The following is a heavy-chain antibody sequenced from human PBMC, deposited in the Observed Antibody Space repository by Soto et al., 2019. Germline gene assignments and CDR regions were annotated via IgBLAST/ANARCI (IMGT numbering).Heavy chain of an antibody. CDR1: GGSITSYF. CDR3: ARGRYSSSWFYFDY. D-gene: IGHD6-13*01. V-gene: IGHV4-59*01. J-gene: IGHJ4*02. CDR2: IYHTGST. Sequence: QVQLQESGPRLVKPSETLSLTCTVSGGSITSYFWNWIRQPPGKGLEWIGYIYHTGSTNYNPSFKSRISTSADTSKNHFSLTVTSVTAADTAVYYCARGRYSSSWFYFDYWGQGILVTVSS.